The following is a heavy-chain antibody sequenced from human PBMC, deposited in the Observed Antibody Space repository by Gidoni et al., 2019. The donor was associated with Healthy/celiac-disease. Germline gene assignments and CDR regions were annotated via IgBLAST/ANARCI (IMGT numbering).Heavy chain of an antibody. CDR1: GFTFSDHY. CDR3: ARVRGGDPTNFDY. J-gene: IGHJ4*02. D-gene: IGHD4-17*01. V-gene: IGHV3-72*01. Sequence: AASGFTFSDHYMDWVRQAPGKGLEWVGRTRNKANSYSTEYAASVKGRFTISRDDSKNSLYLQMNSLKTEDTAVYYCARVRGGDPTNFDYWGQGTLVTVSS. CDR2: TRNKANSYST.